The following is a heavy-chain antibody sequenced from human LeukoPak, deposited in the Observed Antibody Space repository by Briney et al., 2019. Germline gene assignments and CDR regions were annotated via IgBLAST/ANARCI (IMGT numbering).Heavy chain of an antibody. Sequence: GASVTVSCTASGGTFSSYAISWVRQAPGQGLEWMGGIIPIFGTANYAQKFQGRVTITADESTSTAYMELSSLRSEDTAVYYCASPRPDTAMVWYYFDYWGQGTLVTVSS. CDR3: ASPRPDTAMVWYYFDY. J-gene: IGHJ4*02. D-gene: IGHD5-18*01. V-gene: IGHV1-69*13. CDR2: IIPIFGTA. CDR1: GGTFSSYA.